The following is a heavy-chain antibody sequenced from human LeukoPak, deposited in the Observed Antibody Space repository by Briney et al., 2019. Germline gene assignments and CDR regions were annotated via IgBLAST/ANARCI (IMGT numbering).Heavy chain of an antibody. Sequence: PSETLSLTCTVSGGSISSGALYWSWIRQPPGKGLEWIGYIYYSGSTNYNPSLKSRVTISVDTSKNQFSLKLSSVTAADTAVYYCARSPSLRGYSYGTSDYWGQGTLVTVSS. J-gene: IGHJ4*02. V-gene: IGHV4-61*08. CDR1: GGSISSGALY. CDR3: ARSPSLRGYSYGTSDY. D-gene: IGHD5-18*01. CDR2: IYYSGST.